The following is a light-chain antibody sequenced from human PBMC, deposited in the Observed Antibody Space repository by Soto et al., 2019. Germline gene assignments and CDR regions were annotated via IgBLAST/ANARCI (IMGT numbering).Light chain of an antibody. CDR3: QQYNNWWT. Sequence: EVVLTQSPGTLSLSPGEGATLSCRASQSVRNNYLAWYQHKSGQAPRLLIYGASTRATGIPARFSGSGSGTEFTLTISSLQSEDFAVYYCQQYNNWWTFGQGTKVDIK. CDR1: QSVRNN. J-gene: IGKJ1*01. V-gene: IGKV3-15*01. CDR2: GAS.